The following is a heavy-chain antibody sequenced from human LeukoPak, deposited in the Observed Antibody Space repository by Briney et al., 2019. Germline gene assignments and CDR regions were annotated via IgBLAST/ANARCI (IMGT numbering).Heavy chain of an antibody. CDR2: IIPILGIA. CDR3: ARDVGAPIAAAGTTHYFDY. Sequence: ASVKVSCKASGGTFSSYAIRWVRQAPGQGLEWMGRIIPILGIANYAQKFQGRVTITADKSTSTAYMELSSLRSEDTAVYYCARDVGAPIAAAGTTHYFDYWGQGTLVTVSS. CDR1: GGTFSSYA. D-gene: IGHD6-13*01. V-gene: IGHV1-69*04. J-gene: IGHJ4*02.